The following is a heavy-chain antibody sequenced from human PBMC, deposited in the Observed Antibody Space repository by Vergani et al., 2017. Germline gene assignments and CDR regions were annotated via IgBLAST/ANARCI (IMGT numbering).Heavy chain of an antibody. Sequence: QVQLQESGPGLVKPSQTLSLTCTVSGGSLTGDSYYWTWIRQPAGKGLEWIGRIYINGNTNYNPSLQSRVTISLDTSKNQFSLKLNSVTAADTAVYYCGRVADFYGLGSRLLDLWGQGILVTVSS. V-gene: IGHV4-61*02. D-gene: IGHD3-10*01. J-gene: IGHJ5*02. CDR1: GGSLTGDSYY. CDR3: GRVADFYGLGSRLLDL. CDR2: IYINGNT.